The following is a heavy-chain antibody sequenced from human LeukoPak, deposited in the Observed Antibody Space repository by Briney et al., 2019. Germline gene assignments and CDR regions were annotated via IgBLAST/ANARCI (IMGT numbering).Heavy chain of an antibody. J-gene: IGHJ4*02. CDR3: AREYYDSSTYYLSFDC. V-gene: IGHV1-2*02. D-gene: IGHD3-22*01. CDR2: INPHSGNT. Sequence: ASVKVSCKSSGYTSTGYNVHWVRQTPGQGLQWMGWINPHSGNTKYAQKFRGRVTMTRDTSISTAYMDMSRLRSDDTAIYYCAREYYDSSTYYLSFDCWSQGTLVTASS. CDR1: GYTSTGYN.